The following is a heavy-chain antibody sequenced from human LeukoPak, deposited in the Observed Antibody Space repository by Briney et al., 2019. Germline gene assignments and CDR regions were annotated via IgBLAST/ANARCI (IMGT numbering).Heavy chain of an antibody. D-gene: IGHD6-19*01. CDR3: AKVISGWYTDAFDI. CDR2: ISWNSGSI. V-gene: IGHV3-9*01. J-gene: IGHJ3*02. CDR1: GFTFDDYA. Sequence: GGSLRLSCAASGFTFDDYAMHWVRQAPGKGLEWVSGISWNSGSIGYADSVKGRFTISRDNAKNSLYLQMNSLRAEDTALYYCAKVISGWYTDAFDIWGQGTMVTVSS.